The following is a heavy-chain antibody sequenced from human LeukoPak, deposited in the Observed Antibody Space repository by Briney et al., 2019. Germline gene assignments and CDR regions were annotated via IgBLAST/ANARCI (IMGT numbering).Heavy chain of an antibody. J-gene: IGHJ4*02. Sequence: GRSLRLSCAASGFTLSSYAMHWVRQAPGKGLEWVAVISYDGSNKYYADAVKGRFPISRDNSKNTLYLQMNSLRAEDTAVYYCARAPTVIAATSYFDYWGQGTLVTVSS. V-gene: IGHV3-30*04. CDR3: ARAPTVIAATSYFDY. D-gene: IGHD6-6*01. CDR2: ISYDGSNK. CDR1: GFTLSSYA.